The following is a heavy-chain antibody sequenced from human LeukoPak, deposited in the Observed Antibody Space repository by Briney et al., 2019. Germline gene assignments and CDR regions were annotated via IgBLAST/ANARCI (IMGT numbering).Heavy chain of an antibody. J-gene: IGHJ3*02. V-gene: IGHV3-48*03. CDR2: ISGSGSTI. D-gene: IGHD6-19*01. CDR1: GFTFSSYE. Sequence: GGSLRLSCAASGFTFSSYEMNWVRQAPGRGLEWVSYISGSGSTIYYADSVKGRFTISRDNAKNSLYLQMNSLRAEDTALYYCARVSSSGWYDAFDIWGQGTMVTVSS. CDR3: ARVSSSGWYDAFDI.